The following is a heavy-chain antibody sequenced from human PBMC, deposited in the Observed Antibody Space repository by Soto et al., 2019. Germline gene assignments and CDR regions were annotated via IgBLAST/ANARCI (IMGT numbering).Heavy chain of an antibody. CDR3: ARVRGYSGYGEHGMDV. V-gene: IGHV3-11*05. D-gene: IGHD5-12*01. CDR1: GFTFSDYY. CDR2: ISSSSSYT. Sequence: LRLSCAASGFTFSDYYMSWIRQAPGKGLEWVSYISSSSSYTNYADSVKGRFTISRDNAKNSLYLQMNSLRAEDTAVYYCARVRGYSGYGEHGMDVWGQGTTVTVSS. J-gene: IGHJ6*02.